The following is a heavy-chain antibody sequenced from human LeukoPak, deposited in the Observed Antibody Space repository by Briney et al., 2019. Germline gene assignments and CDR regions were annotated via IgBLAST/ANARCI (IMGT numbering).Heavy chain of an antibody. CDR1: GFTFSSYG. J-gene: IGHJ6*03. Sequence: GGSLRLSCAASGFTFSSYGMHWVRQAPGKGLEWVAFVRYDGSNKQFADSVKGRFTMSRDNSKKTLFLLMNSLTTEDTAVYYCAKDVAPSNYYYTDVWGKGTTVTVSS. CDR3: AKDVAPSNYYYTDV. CDR2: VRYDGSNK. V-gene: IGHV3-30*02.